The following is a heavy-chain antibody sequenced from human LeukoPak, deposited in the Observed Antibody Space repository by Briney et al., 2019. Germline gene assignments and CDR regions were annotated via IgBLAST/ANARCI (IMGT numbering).Heavy chain of an antibody. D-gene: IGHD6-13*01. CDR2: TYYRSKWYN. CDR3: ARDPSGYSSSWYYFDY. J-gene: IGHJ4*02. CDR1: GDSFSSNSAA. V-gene: IGHV6-1*01. Sequence: SQTLSLTCAISGDSFSSNSAAWTWIRQSPSRGLEWLGRTYYRSKWYNDYAVSVKSRITINPDTSKNQFSLQLNSVTPEDTAVYYCARDPSGYSSSWYYFDYWGQGTLVTVSS.